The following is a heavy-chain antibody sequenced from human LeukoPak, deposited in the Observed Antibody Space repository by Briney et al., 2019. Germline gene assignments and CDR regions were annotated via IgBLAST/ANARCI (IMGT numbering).Heavy chain of an antibody. CDR1: GGSFSGYY. J-gene: IGHJ3*02. V-gene: IGHV4-34*01. Sequence: SETLSLTCAVYGGSFSGYYWSWIRQPPGKGLEWIGEINHSGSTNYNPSLKSRVTISVDTSKNQFSLKLSSVTAADTAVYYCARAPLGRDDAFDIWGQGTMVTVSS. D-gene: IGHD3-16*01. CDR2: INHSGST. CDR3: ARAPLGRDDAFDI.